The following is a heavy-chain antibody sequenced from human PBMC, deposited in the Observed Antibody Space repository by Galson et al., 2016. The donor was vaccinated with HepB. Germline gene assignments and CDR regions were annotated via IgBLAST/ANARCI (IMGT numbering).Heavy chain of an antibody. Sequence: SLRLSCAASGFTFSSYSMNWVRQAPGKGLEWVSSISSSSSYIYYTDSVKGRFTISRDNAKNSLYLQMNSLRAEDTAVYYCARVPTYGDYSKGWYFDLWGRGTLVTVSS. V-gene: IGHV3-21*01. CDR1: GFTFSSYS. J-gene: IGHJ2*01. D-gene: IGHD4-17*01. CDR3: ARVPTYGDYSKGWYFDL. CDR2: ISSSSSYI.